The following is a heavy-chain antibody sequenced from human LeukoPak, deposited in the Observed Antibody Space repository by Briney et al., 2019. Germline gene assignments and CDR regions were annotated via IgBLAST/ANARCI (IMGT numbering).Heavy chain of an antibody. Sequence: GRSLRLSCAASGFTFSSYAMHWVRQAPGKGLEWVAVISYDGSNKYYADSVKGRFTISRDNSKNTLYLQMNSLRAEDTAVYYCASFTGYVVLDYGGQGTLVTVSS. CDR3: ASFTGYVVLDY. J-gene: IGHJ4*02. CDR1: GFTFSSYA. D-gene: IGHD2-21*01. V-gene: IGHV3-30*04. CDR2: ISYDGSNK.